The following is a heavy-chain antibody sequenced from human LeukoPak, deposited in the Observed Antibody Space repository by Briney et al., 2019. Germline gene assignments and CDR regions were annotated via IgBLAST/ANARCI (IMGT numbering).Heavy chain of an antibody. D-gene: IGHD6-13*01. Sequence: ASVKVSCKASGYTFTGYYMHWVRQAPGQGLEWMGIINPSGGSTSYAQKFQGRVTMTRDMSTSTVYMELSSLRSEDTAVYYCARWGQQQLGGFDYWGQGTLVTVSS. CDR1: GYTFTGYY. CDR2: INPSGGST. CDR3: ARWGQQQLGGFDY. V-gene: IGHV1-46*01. J-gene: IGHJ4*02.